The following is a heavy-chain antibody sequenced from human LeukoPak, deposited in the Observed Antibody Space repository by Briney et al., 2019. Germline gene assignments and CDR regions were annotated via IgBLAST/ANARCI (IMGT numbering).Heavy chain of an antibody. D-gene: IGHD3-22*01. J-gene: IGHJ4*02. CDR2: ISAYNGNT. Sequence: ASVKVSCKASGYTFTSYYMHWVRQAPGQGLEWMGWISAYNGNTNYAQRLQGRVTMTIDTSTSTAYMELRSLRSDDTAVYYCARDLDYYDSSGYFFDYWGQGTLVTVSS. CDR3: ARDLDYYDSSGYFFDY. CDR1: GYTFTSYY. V-gene: IGHV1-18*04.